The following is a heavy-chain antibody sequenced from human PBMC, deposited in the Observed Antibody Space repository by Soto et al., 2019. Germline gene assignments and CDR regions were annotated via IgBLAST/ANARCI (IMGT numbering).Heavy chain of an antibody. CDR1: GGSFSTSA. J-gene: IGHJ4*02. CDR3: ATRAACYECDYLDS. V-gene: IGHV1-69*01. Sequence: QVQLAQSGAEVKKPGSSVKVSCTASGGSFSTSALSWVRQTPEQGLEWIGAIVPIFDKANYAQNFQGRLTITADESTGTAYMELTSLRSDDTAVYYCATRAACYECDYLDSWGQGTLVTVSS. CDR2: IVPIFDKA. D-gene: IGHD2-2*01.